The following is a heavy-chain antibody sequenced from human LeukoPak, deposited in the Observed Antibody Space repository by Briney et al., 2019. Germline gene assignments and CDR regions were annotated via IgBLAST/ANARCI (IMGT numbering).Heavy chain of an antibody. CDR2: IYYSGST. CDR3: ARGQGVAAAQFDY. CDR1: GGSISSGDYY. J-gene: IGHJ4*02. V-gene: IGHV4-30-4*08. Sequence: SETLSLTCTVSGGSISSGDYYWSWIRQPPGKGLEWIGYIYYSGSTNYNPSLKSRVTISVDTSKNQFSLKLSSVTAADTAVYYCARGQGVAAAQFDYWGQGTLVTVSS. D-gene: IGHD6-13*01.